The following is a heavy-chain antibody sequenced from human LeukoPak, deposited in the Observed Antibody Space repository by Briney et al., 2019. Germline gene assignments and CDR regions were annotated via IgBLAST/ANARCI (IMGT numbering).Heavy chain of an antibody. CDR3: AREYNFWSGSHSYNWFDP. V-gene: IGHV3-48*03. D-gene: IGHD3-3*01. CDR2: ISSSGSPI. Sequence: GGSLRLSCAASGFIFNSYEMNWVRQAPGKGLVWVSYISSSGSPIYYADSVKGRFTISRDNAKNSLYLQMNSLRADDTAVYYCAREYNFWSGSHSYNWFDPWGQGTLVTVSS. J-gene: IGHJ5*02. CDR1: GFIFNSYE.